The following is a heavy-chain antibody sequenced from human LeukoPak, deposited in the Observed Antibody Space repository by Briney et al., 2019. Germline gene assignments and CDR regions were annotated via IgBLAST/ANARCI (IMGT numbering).Heavy chain of an antibody. Sequence: SETLSLTCTVSGGSISSYYWSWIRQPPGKGLEWIGNIYYSGSTNYNPSLKSRVTISVDTSKNQFSLKLSSVTAADSAVYYCARDLRENWFDPWGQGILVTVSS. CDR1: GGSISSYY. CDR2: IYYSGST. CDR3: ARDLRENWFDP. J-gene: IGHJ5*02. V-gene: IGHV4-59*01. D-gene: IGHD4-17*01.